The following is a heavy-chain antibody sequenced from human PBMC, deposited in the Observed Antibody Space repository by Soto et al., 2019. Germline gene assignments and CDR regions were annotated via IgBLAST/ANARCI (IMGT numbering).Heavy chain of an antibody. CDR2: IIPMFGTP. V-gene: IGHV1-69*01. D-gene: IGHD4-17*01. CDR1: GDAFSSYA. CDR3: ARSYSVTTSSYYGMDV. Sequence: QVQLIQSGAAVKQPGSSVKVSCHTSGDAFSSYAMSWVRQGPGQGLEWMGGIIPMFGTPIYTEKFQGRVTITADETTRAVYMELRSLTSADSAIYCCARSYSVTTSSYYGMDVWGQGTTIIVS. J-gene: IGHJ6*02.